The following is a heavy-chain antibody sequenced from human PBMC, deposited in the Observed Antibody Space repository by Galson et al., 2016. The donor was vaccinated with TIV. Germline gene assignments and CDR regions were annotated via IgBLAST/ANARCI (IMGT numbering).Heavy chain of an antibody. J-gene: IGHJ3*01. Sequence: SVKVSCKASGYSFTSYGITWVRQAPGQGLAWMGWISNYNVNTKYAQKFQDRVTLTTDTSTSTAYMELRSLRSDDTAVYSCARGRAADHAFDFWGQGTIVTVSS. CDR3: ARGRAADHAFDF. CDR2: ISNYNVNT. V-gene: IGHV1-18*01. D-gene: IGHD2-15*01. CDR1: GYSFTSYG.